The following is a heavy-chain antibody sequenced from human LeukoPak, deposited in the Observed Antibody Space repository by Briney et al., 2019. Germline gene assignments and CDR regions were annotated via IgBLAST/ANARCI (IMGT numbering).Heavy chain of an antibody. V-gene: IGHV4-39*01. CDR2: IFYTGST. CDR1: VGSISTTSYY. Sequence: PSETLSLTCAVSVGSISTTSYYWGWIRQPPGKGLEWIGSIFYTGSTYYNPSLTSRVSIFVDTSKNQFSLKLNSVTAADMAVYYCARVKYSSTWFDPWGQGILVTVSS. D-gene: IGHD6-13*01. J-gene: IGHJ5*02. CDR3: ARVKYSSTWFDP.